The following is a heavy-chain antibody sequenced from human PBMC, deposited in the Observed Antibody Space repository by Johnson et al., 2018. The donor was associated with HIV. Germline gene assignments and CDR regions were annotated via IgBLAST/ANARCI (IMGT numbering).Heavy chain of an antibody. Sequence: VHLVESGGGLVQPGGSLRLSCSASEFTFRDYWMAWVRQAQGRGLEWVSAISGSGGSTYYADSVKGRFTISRDNSKNSLHLQMNSLRAEDTAFYYCARDRRNRQWQRLDAFDIWGQGTMVIVSS. J-gene: IGHJ3*02. CDR1: EFTFRDYW. D-gene: IGHD6-19*01. CDR2: ISGSGGST. V-gene: IGHV3-23*04. CDR3: ARDRRNRQWQRLDAFDI.